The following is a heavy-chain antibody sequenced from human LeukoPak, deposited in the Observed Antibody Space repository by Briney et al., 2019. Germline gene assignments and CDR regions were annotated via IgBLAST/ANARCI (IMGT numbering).Heavy chain of an antibody. D-gene: IGHD6-19*01. Sequence: SETLSLTCAVYGGSFSGYYWSWIRQPPGKGLEWIGEINHSGSTNYNPSLKSRVTISVDTSKNQFSLKLSSVTAADTAVYYCARGGIAVAFDYWGQGTLVTVSP. CDR2: INHSGST. J-gene: IGHJ4*02. V-gene: IGHV4-34*01. CDR3: ARGGIAVAFDY. CDR1: GGSFSGYY.